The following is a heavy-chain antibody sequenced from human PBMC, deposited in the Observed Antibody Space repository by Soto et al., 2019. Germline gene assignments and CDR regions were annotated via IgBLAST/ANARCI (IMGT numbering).Heavy chain of an antibody. D-gene: IGHD3-22*01. CDR2: INPNSGGT. CDR3: ARGIVVAHNNTESGWYFDL. J-gene: IGHJ2*01. CDR1: GYTFTGYY. V-gene: IGHV1-2*02. Sequence: QVQLVQSGAEVKKPGASVKVSCKASGYTFTGYYMHWVRQAPGQGLEWMGWINPNSGGTNYAQKFQGRVTMTRDTSISTAYMELSRLRSDDTAVYYCARGIVVAHNNTESGWYFDLWGRGTLVTVSS.